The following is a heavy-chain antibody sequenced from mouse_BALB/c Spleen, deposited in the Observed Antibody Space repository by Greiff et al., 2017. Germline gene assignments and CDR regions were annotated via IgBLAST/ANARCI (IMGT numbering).Heavy chain of an antibody. J-gene: IGHJ2*01. CDR2: ISSGGST. D-gene: IGHD2-3*01. CDR1: GFTFSSYA. V-gene: IGHV5-6-5*01. Sequence: DVQLVESGGGLVKPGGSLKLSCAASGFTFSSYAMSWVRQTPEKRLEWVASISSGGSTYYPDSVKGRFTISRDNARNILYLQMSSLRSEDTAMYYCAREIYDGYNRYYFDYWGQGTTLTVSS. CDR3: AREIYDGYNRYYFDY.